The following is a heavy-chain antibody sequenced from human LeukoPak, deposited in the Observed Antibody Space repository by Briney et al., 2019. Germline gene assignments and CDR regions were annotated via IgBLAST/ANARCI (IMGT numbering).Heavy chain of an antibody. CDR1: GGSFSGYY. D-gene: IGHD2-15*01. CDR3: ARGRVCSGGSCYGAYYYYYYMDV. CDR2: INHSGST. J-gene: IGHJ6*03. V-gene: IGHV4-34*01. Sequence: SETLSLTCAVYGGSFSGYYWSWIRQPPGEGLEWIGEINHSGSTNYSPSLKSRVTISVDTSKNQFSLKLSSVTAADTAVYYCARGRVCSGGSCYGAYYYYYYMDVWGKGTTVTVPS.